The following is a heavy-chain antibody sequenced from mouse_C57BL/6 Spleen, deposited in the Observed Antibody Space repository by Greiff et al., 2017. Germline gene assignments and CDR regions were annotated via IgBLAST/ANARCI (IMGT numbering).Heavy chain of an antibody. CDR2: INPGSGGT. D-gene: IGHD1-1*01. CDR1: GYAFTNYL. Sequence: VQLQQSGAELVRPGTSVKVSCKASGYAFTNYLIEWVKQRPGQGFEWIGVINPGSGGTNYNEKFKGKATLTADKSSSTAYMQLSSLTSEDSAVYFCARTVVEGYWYFDVWGTGTTVTVSS. CDR3: ARTVVEGYWYFDV. V-gene: IGHV1-54*01. J-gene: IGHJ1*03.